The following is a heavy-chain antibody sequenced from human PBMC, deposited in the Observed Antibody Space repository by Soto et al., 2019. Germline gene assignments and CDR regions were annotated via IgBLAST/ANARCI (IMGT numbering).Heavy chain of an antibody. Sequence: GGSLRLSCAASGLICSSYDMSWVRQAPGKGLEGVSTILVDGRTFYVDSVKGRFTISRDTSQNTVYLQMNSLTAGNTALYSCAKATATGGGAFDICGQGTMVTVSS. D-gene: IGHD2-8*02. J-gene: IGHJ3*02. CDR1: GLICSSYD. CDR2: ILVDGRT. CDR3: AKATATGGGAFDI. V-gene: IGHV3-23*01.